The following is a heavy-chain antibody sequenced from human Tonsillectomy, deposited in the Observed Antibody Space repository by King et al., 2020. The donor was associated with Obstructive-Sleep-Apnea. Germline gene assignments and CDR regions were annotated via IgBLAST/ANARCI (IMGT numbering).Heavy chain of an antibody. V-gene: IGHV3-23*04. J-gene: IGHJ4*02. CDR1: GFTFRSYA. D-gene: IGHD3-9*01. CDR3: AKDSMDYDILTGPVDY. CDR2: ISGSGGST. Sequence: VQLVESGGGLVQPGGSLSLRLSCAGSGFTFRSYAMSWVRQAPGKGLEWVSGISGSGGSTYYADSGKGRFTISRDNSKNTLYLQMNSLRAEDTAVYYCAKDSMDYDILTGPVDYWGQGTLVTVSS.